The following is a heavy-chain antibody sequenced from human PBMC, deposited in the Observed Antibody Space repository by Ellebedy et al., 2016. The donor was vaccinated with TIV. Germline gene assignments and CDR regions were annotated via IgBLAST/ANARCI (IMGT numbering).Heavy chain of an antibody. CDR3: AKEIRTGSGAGFDV. Sequence: GESLKISCAASGFTFTDFYMACIRQSPVKGLEWVSHIGESGRNTNYADSVKGRFTISRDNAKNSLFLQMNTLRANDTAVYYCAKEIRTGSGAGFDVWGQGTMVTVSS. CDR2: IGESGRNT. J-gene: IGHJ3*01. V-gene: IGHV3-11*01. CDR1: GFTFTDFY. D-gene: IGHD1-26*01.